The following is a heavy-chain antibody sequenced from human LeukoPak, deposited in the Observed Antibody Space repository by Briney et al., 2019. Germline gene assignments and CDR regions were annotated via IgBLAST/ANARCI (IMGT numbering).Heavy chain of an antibody. CDR2: INPNSGGT. Sequence: ASVKVSCKASGNTFTGYYMHWVRQAPGQGLEWMGWINPNSGGTNYAQKFQGRVTMTRDTSISTAYMELSRLRSDDTAVYYCARGYCSSTSCYASNFDYWGQGTLVTVSS. CDR1: GNTFTGYY. CDR3: ARGYCSSTSCYASNFDY. J-gene: IGHJ4*02. V-gene: IGHV1-2*02. D-gene: IGHD2-2*01.